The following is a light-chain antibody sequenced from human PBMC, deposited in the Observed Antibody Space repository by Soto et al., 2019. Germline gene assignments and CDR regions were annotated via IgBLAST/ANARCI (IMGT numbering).Light chain of an antibody. CDR2: DAS. V-gene: IGKV3-11*01. CDR3: QQRSDWPHT. J-gene: IGKJ3*01. CDR1: HSVVSY. Sequence: EIVLTQSPATLSLSPGEKATLSCKASHSVVSYLAWYQQKPGQAPRLLIYDASNRATGIPPRFSGSGSGTDFSLTISSLEPEDFAVYFCQQRSDWPHTFGSGTRVDI.